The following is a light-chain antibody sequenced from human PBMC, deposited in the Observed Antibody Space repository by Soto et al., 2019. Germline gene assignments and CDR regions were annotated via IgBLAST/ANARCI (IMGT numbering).Light chain of an antibody. CDR2: DDK. V-gene: IGLV6-57*04. J-gene: IGLJ2*01. CDR3: QSYDSTNVV. CDR1: SGSIASNY. Sequence: NFMLTQPHSVSESPGKTVTISCTRSSGSIASNYVQWYQQRPGSAPTTVIYDDKQRPSGVPDRFSGSIDNSSNSASLTISGLKTEDEADYYCQSYDSTNVVFGGGTKLTVL.